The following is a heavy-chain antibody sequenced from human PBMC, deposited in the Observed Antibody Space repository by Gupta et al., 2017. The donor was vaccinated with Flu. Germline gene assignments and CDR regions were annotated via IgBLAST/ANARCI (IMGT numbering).Heavy chain of an antibody. V-gene: IGHV3-74*03. Sequence: CAASGFTFSSSYLQWVRQAPGKGLVWVSRMNPDGSSTTYAESVKGRFTISRDNAKNTLYLQMNSLGDDDTAVYYCATVTSGCWGQGTLVTVSS. CDR3: ATVTSGC. J-gene: IGHJ4*02. D-gene: IGHD4-17*01. CDR1: GFTFSSSY. CDR2: MNPDGSST.